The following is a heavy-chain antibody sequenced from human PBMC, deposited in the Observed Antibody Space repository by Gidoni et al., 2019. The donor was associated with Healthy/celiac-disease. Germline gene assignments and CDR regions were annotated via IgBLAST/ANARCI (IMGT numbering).Heavy chain of an antibody. J-gene: IGHJ5*02. Sequence: QVQLGQTGAEGKKPGASVKESCKASGDTCTSYAMHWVRQAPGQRREWMGWINAGNGNPKYSQKFQGRVTITRDTSASTAYMELSSLSSEDTAVYYCARAWGGATDWFDPWGQGTLVTVSS. CDR2: INAGNGNP. V-gene: IGHV1-3*01. D-gene: IGHD1-26*01. CDR3: ARAWGGATDWFDP. CDR1: GDTCTSYA.